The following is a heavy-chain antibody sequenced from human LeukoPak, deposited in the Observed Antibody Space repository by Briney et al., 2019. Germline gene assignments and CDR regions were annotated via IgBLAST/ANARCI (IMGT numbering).Heavy chain of an antibody. CDR1: GGSISSSNW. Sequence: PSGTLSLTCAVSGGSISSSNWWSWIRQHPGKGLEWIGYIYYSGSTYYNPSLKSRVTISVDTSKNQFSLKLSSVTAADTAVYYCARAGYDNPIDYWGQGTLVTVSS. CDR3: ARAGYDNPIDY. D-gene: IGHD3-9*01. CDR2: IYYSGST. V-gene: IGHV4-31*11. J-gene: IGHJ4*02.